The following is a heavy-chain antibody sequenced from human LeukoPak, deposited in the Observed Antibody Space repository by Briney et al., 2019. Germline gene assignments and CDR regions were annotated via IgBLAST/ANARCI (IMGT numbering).Heavy chain of an antibody. D-gene: IGHD6-13*01. J-gene: IGHJ1*01. V-gene: IGHV1-2*02. CDR2: INPNSGGT. CDR3: ARWRYSSSWFEYFQH. CDR1: GYTFTGYY. Sequence: ASVKVSCKASGYTFTGYYMHWVRQAPGQGLEWMGWINPNSGGTNYAQKFQGRVTMTRDTSISTAYMELSRLRSDDTAVYYCARWRYSSSWFEYFQHWGQGTLVTVSS.